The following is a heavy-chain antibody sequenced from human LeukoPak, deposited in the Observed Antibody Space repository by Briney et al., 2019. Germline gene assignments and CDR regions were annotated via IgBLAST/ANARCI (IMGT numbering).Heavy chain of an antibody. D-gene: IGHD5-12*01. Sequence: SETLSLTCTVSGGSISSYYWSWIRQPPGKGLEWIGYIYYSGSTNYNPSLKSRVTISVDTSKNQFSLKLSSVTAADTAVYYCARHYTEMATISFFDYWGQGTLATVSS. CDR3: ARHYTEMATISFFDY. V-gene: IGHV4-59*08. CDR1: GGSISSYY. CDR2: IYYSGST. J-gene: IGHJ4*02.